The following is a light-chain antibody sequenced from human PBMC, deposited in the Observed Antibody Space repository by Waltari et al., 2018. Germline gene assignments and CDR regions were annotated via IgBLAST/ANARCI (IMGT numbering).Light chain of an antibody. Sequence: QSALTQPASVSGSPGQSITISCTGTSGDVGGENYVSWYQQHPGKAPKLMIYDVSNRPSGVSKRFSASKAGNTASRTISGLQAEDEGDYYCSSYASVSSLVFGGGTRLTVL. J-gene: IGLJ2*01. CDR3: SSYASVSSLV. V-gene: IGLV2-14*01. CDR2: DVS. CDR1: SGDVGGENY.